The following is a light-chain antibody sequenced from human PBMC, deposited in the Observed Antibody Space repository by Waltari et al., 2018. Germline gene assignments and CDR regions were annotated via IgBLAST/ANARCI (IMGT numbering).Light chain of an antibody. V-gene: IGKV1-5*03. Sequence: DIQMTQSPSTLSASVGDRVTITCRASQSISSWLAWYQQKPGKAPKLLIYKASSIESGVPSRFSGSGSGTEFTLTISSLQPDDFATYYCQQYNSYSHTFGQGTKLEIK. CDR2: KAS. CDR3: QQYNSYSHT. CDR1: QSISSW. J-gene: IGKJ2*01.